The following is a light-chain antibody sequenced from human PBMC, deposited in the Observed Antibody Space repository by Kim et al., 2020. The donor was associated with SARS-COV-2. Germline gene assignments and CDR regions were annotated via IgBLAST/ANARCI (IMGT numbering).Light chain of an antibody. J-gene: IGKJ4*01. CDR3: QQANIFPLT. CDR1: EGISTW. Sequence: SASIGDSVTMTCRASEGISTWLGLYQQTPGKAPKLLIYAASTLQSGVPSRFSGGGAGTHFTLTISGLQPEDFATYYCQQANIFPLTFGGGTKVEI. V-gene: IGKV1-12*01. CDR2: AAS.